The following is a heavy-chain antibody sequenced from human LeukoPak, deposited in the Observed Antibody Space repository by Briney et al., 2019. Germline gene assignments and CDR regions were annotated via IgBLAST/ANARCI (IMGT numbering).Heavy chain of an antibody. D-gene: IGHD6-13*01. V-gene: IGHV1-8*01. CDR1: GYTFTSYD. J-gene: IGHJ4*02. CDR3: ARPPRSSRSFDY. CDR2: MNPNSGNT. Sequence: ASGKVSCKASGYTFTSYDINWVRQATGQGLEWMGWMNPNSGNTGYAQKFQGRVTMTRNTSISTAYMELSSLRSEDTAVYYCARPPRSSRSFDYWGQGTLVTVSS.